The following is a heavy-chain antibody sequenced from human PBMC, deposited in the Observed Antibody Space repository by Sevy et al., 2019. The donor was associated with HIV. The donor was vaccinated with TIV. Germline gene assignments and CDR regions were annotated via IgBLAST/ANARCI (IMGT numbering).Heavy chain of an antibody. V-gene: IGHV5-10-1*01. CDR2: IDPSDSYT. CDR3: ATLYCSGGSCYSPRTYYWFDP. D-gene: IGHD2-15*01. CDR1: GYSFTSYW. Sequence: GESLKISCKGSGYSFTSYWISWVRQMPGKGLEWMGRIDPSDSYTNYSPSFQGHVTISADKSISTAYLQWSSLKASDTAMYYCATLYCSGGSCYSPRTYYWFDPWGQGTLVTVSS. J-gene: IGHJ5*02.